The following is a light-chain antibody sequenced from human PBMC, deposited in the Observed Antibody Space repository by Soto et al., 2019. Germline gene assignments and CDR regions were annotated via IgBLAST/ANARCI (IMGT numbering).Light chain of an antibody. CDR2: DVS. J-gene: IGLJ1*01. Sequence: QSALTQPASVSGSPGQSITISCTGTSSDVGAYNFVSWYHQHPGKVPKLMIFDVSSRPSGVSVRFSGSKSGNTASLTISGLQAEDEGDYYCSSYTSSSTHVFGSGTKLTVL. CDR3: SSYTSSSTHV. CDR1: SSDVGAYNF. V-gene: IGLV2-14*03.